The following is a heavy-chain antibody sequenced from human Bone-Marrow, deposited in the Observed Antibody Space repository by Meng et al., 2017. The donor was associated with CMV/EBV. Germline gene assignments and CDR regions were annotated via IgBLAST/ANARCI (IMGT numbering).Heavy chain of an antibody. J-gene: IGHJ4*02. Sequence: SESLSLTCTVSGGTISSGGYYWSWNRQHPGKGLEWIGYIYYSGSTYYNPSLKSRVTISVDTSKNQFSLKLSSVTAADTAVYYCARWVSGCYQNYFDYWGQGNLVNVAS. D-gene: IGHD1-26*01. CDR2: IYYSGST. CDR1: GGTISSGGYY. CDR3: ARWVSGCYQNYFDY. V-gene: IGHV4-31*03.